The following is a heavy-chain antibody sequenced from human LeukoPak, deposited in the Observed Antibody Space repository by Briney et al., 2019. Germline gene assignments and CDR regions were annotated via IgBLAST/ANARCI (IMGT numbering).Heavy chain of an antibody. V-gene: IGHV4-4*07. Sequence: SETLSLTCTVSGGSISSYYWSWIRQPAGKGLEWIGRIYTSGSTNYNPSLKSRVTISVDKSKSQFSLKLSSVTAADTAVYYCATGIAVAGTRSFDYWGQGTLVTVSS. J-gene: IGHJ4*02. CDR1: GGSISSYY. CDR2: IYTSGST. CDR3: ATGIAVAGTRSFDY. D-gene: IGHD6-19*01.